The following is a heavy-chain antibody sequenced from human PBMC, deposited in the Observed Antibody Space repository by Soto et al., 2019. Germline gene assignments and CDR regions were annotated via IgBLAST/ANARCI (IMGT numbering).Heavy chain of an antibody. CDR2: ISGSGGST. D-gene: IGHD3-22*01. Sequence: GGSLILSCAASGFTFSSYAMSWVRQAPGKGLEWVSAISGSGGSTYYADSVKGRFTISRDNSKNTLYLQMNSLRAEDTAVYYCAKPITMIVVAKGYFDYWGQGTLVTVSS. CDR1: GFTFSSYA. CDR3: AKPITMIVVAKGYFDY. V-gene: IGHV3-23*01. J-gene: IGHJ4*02.